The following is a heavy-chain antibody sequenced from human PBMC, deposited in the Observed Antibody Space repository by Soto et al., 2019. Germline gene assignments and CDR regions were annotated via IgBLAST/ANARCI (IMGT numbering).Heavy chain of an antibody. CDR3: AREVGDYYDSSGYPAY. CDR1: GGSISSGGYY. CDR2: IYYSGST. V-gene: IGHV4-31*03. D-gene: IGHD3-22*01. J-gene: IGHJ4*02. Sequence: SETLSLTCTVSGGSISSGGYYWSWIRQHPGKGLEWIGYIYYSGSTYYNPSLKSRVTISVDTSKNQFSLKLSSVTAADTAVYYCAREVGDYYDSSGYPAYWGQGTLVTVSS.